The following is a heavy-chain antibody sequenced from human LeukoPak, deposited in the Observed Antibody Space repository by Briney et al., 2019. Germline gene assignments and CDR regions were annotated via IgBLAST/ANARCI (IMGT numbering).Heavy chain of an antibody. J-gene: IGHJ3*02. Sequence: GGSLRLSCAASGFTFSSYGMHWVRRPPGKGLEWVGFIRYDGSNKYYAASVKRRFTISRDNSKNTLYMHMNHLTAEDTAVSYCAKGRKGDSCSSTSCYAFDIWGQGTMVTVSS. CDR3: AKGRKGDSCSSTSCYAFDI. CDR1: GFTFSSYG. D-gene: IGHD2-2*01. CDR2: IRYDGSNK. V-gene: IGHV3-30*02.